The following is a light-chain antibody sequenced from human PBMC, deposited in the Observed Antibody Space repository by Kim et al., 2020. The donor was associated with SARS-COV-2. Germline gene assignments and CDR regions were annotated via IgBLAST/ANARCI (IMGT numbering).Light chain of an antibody. Sequence: SASVGDRVTITCQASQDISNSLNWYQQKVGKAPKLLIYHTSNLETGVPSRFSGSGSGTDFAFTISSVQPEDFATYYCQQYDTLPYSFGQGTKLEIK. J-gene: IGKJ2*03. CDR1: QDISNS. CDR3: QQYDTLPYS. V-gene: IGKV1-33*01. CDR2: HTS.